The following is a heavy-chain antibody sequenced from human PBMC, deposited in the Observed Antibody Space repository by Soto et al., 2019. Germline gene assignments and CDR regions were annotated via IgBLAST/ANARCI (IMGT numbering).Heavy chain of an antibody. Sequence: QLQLQESGPGLVKPSETLSLTCTVSGGSISSSSYYWGWIRQPPGKGLEWIGGIYYSGSTYYNPSLKSRVTISVDTSKNQFSLKLSSVTAADTAVYYCAMDYYDSSGYLNWFDPWGQGTLVTVSS. CDR1: GGSISSSSYY. CDR2: IYYSGST. V-gene: IGHV4-39*01. D-gene: IGHD3-22*01. CDR3: AMDYYDSSGYLNWFDP. J-gene: IGHJ5*02.